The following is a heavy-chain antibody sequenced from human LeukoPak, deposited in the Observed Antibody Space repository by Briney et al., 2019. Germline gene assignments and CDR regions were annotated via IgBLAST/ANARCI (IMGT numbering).Heavy chain of an antibody. CDR2: ITVNGGGI. CDR3: AKDPNGDYVGAFDG. V-gene: IGHV3-23*01. D-gene: IGHD4-17*01. Sequence: GGPLRLSCAPSGFTINIYAMTWARQAPGKGLEWVSSITVNGGGISYADSVKGRFTISRDNSKNTLYLQMNSLRAEDTAVYYCAKDPNGDYVGAFDGWDQGTRVTVSS. J-gene: IGHJ3*01. CDR1: GFTINIYA.